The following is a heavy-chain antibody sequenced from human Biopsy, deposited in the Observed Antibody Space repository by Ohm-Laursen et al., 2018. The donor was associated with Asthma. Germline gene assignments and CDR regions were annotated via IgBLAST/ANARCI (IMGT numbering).Heavy chain of an antibody. D-gene: IGHD2-2*01. V-gene: IGHV3-9*01. CDR1: GFRFDDYT. Sequence: SLRLSCTASGFRFDDYTMVWVRQAPGRGLEWVAGISWNSVTVDYAASVKGRFTISRDNAKNSLDLEMNSLRSEDTALYYCAKDTLSSSWKWFDPWGQGTMVNVST. J-gene: IGHJ5*02. CDR2: ISWNSVTV. CDR3: AKDTLSSSWKWFDP.